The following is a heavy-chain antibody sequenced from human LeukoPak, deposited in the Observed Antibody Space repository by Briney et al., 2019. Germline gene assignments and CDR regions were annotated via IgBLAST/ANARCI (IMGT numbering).Heavy chain of an antibody. CDR3: ARDLGVEQKYYYYYMDV. Sequence: ASVKVSCKASGYTFTGYYMHWVRQAPGQGLEWMGWINPNSGGTNYAQKFQGRVTMTRDTSISTAYMELSRLRSDDTAVYYCARDLGVEQKYYYYYMDVWGKGTTVTVSS. CDR1: GYTFTGYY. J-gene: IGHJ6*03. V-gene: IGHV1-2*02. CDR2: INPNSGGT. D-gene: IGHD1/OR15-1a*01.